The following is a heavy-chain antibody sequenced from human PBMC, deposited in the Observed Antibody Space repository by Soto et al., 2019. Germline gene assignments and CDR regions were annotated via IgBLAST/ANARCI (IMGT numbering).Heavy chain of an antibody. CDR3: AKEGASRWLKFTGHYFEY. CDR2: ISGSGGST. D-gene: IGHD5-12*01. Sequence: VGSLRLSCASSVFTFSSYAMSCVRHSPGKWLEWVSAISGSGGSTYYADSVKGRFTISRDNSKNTLYLQMNSLRAEDTAVYYCAKEGASRWLKFTGHYFEYWGQGTLVSVSS. J-gene: IGHJ4*02. V-gene: IGHV3-23*01. CDR1: VFTFSSYA.